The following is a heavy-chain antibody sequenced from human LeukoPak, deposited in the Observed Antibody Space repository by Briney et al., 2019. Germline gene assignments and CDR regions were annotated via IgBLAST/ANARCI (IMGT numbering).Heavy chain of an antibody. CDR3: AKTYRDPYYYYYYMDV. Sequence: SGGSLRLSCAASGFTFDDYAMHWVRQAPGKGLEWVSGISWNSGSIGYADSVKGRFTISRDNAKNSLYLQMNSLRAEDTAVYYCAKTYRDPYYYYYYMDVWGKGTTVTVSS. V-gene: IGHV3-9*01. CDR2: ISWNSGSI. J-gene: IGHJ6*03. CDR1: GFTFDDYA. D-gene: IGHD5-24*01.